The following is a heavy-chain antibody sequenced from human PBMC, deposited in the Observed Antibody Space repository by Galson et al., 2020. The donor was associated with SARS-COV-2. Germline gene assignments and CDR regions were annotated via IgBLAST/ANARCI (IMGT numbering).Heavy chain of an antibody. CDR3: ARALSPLEPFDY. CDR2: IWYDGSNK. CDR1: GFTFSSYG. Sequence: GESLKISCAASGFTFSSYGMHWVRQAPGKGLEWVAVIWYDGSNKYYADSVKGRFTISRDNSKNTLYLQMNSLRAEDTAVYYCARALSPLEPFDYWGQGTLVTVSS. J-gene: IGHJ4*02. D-gene: IGHD3-16*02. V-gene: IGHV3-33*01.